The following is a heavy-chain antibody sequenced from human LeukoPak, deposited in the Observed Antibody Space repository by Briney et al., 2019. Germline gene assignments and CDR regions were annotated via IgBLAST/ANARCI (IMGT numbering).Heavy chain of an antibody. CDR2: INHSGST. D-gene: IGHD3-10*01. CDR3: ARGGYYGSGNDFRFDP. Sequence: SETLSLTCAVYGGSFSGYYWSWIRQPPGKGLEWIGEINHSGSTNYNPSLKSRVTISVDTSKNQFSLKLSSVTAADTAIYYGARGGYYGSGNDFRFDPWGQGTLVTVSS. V-gene: IGHV4-34*01. CDR1: GGSFSGYY. J-gene: IGHJ5*02.